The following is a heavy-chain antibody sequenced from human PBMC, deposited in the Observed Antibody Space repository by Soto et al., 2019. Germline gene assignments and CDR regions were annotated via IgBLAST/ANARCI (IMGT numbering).Heavy chain of an antibody. V-gene: IGHV1-8*01. CDR1: GYTFTNYD. D-gene: IGHD2-2*01. Sequence: ASVKVSCKTSGYTFTNYDINWVRQAAGQGLEWMGWINPDSDNTGYAQKFQGRVTMTRDTSISTAYMELNSLRSEDTAVYYCARGRRYCTTTSCYPPALFPYGMDVWGQVTTVTVSS. CDR3: ARGRRYCTTTSCYPPALFPYGMDV. CDR2: INPDSDNT. J-gene: IGHJ6*02.